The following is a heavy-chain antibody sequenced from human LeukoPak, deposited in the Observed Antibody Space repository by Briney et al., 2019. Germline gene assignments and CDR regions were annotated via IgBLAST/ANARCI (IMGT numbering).Heavy chain of an antibody. Sequence: GASVKVSCKASGYTFTNYYLHWVRQAPRQGLEWMGIIKPSDNSTYYAQNFQGRVTMTRDTSTSTVYMELSSLRSEDTALYYCARDYDTVEGSGSYPSDYWGQGTLVTVSS. CDR3: ARDYDTVEGSGSYPSDY. CDR1: GYTFTNYY. J-gene: IGHJ4*02. CDR2: IKPSDNST. D-gene: IGHD3-10*01. V-gene: IGHV1-46*01.